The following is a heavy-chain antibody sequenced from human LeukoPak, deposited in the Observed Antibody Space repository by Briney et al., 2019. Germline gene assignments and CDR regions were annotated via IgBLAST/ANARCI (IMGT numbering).Heavy chain of an antibody. Sequence: AVKVSCKASGGTFSSYAICWGRQAPGQGLEWMGRIILIFVITNYAQKFQGRVTLTPDKSTSTADMALNSLRSEDTAVYYCARQDCTNGVCYWGRFDPWGQGTLVTVSS. CDR1: GGTFSSYA. D-gene: IGHD2-8*01. J-gene: IGHJ5*02. CDR3: ARQDCTNGVCYWGRFDP. V-gene: IGHV1-69*04. CDR2: IILIFVIT.